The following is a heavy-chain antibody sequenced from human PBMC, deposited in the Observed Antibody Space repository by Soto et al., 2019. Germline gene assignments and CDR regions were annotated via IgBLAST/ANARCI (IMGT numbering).Heavy chain of an antibody. Sequence: LETLPLTCTFSGCSSISGGYCWSWIRQHPGKGLEWIGSIYYSGSTYYNPSLKSRVTISVDTSKNQFSLKLSSVTAADTAVYYCARHPPHLLTVTTDYYYGMDVWGQGTTLTVSS. CDR3: ARHPPHLLTVTTDYYYGMDV. CDR1: GCSSISGGYC. V-gene: IGHV4-39*01. CDR2: IYYSGST. D-gene: IGHD4-17*01. J-gene: IGHJ6*02.